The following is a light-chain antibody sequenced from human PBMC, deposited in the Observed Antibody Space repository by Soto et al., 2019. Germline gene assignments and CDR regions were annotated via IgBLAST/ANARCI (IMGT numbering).Light chain of an antibody. J-gene: IGKJ1*01. CDR2: GAS. V-gene: IGKV3-15*01. CDR3: QQYNDWPRT. Sequence: ETVLTQSPATLSLSPGERATLSCRASQSVSSSLAWYQQRPGQAPRLLVYGASATATGIPARFSGSGSGTEFTLTISSLQSEDFAVYYCQQYNDWPRTFGQGTKVEIK. CDR1: QSVSSS.